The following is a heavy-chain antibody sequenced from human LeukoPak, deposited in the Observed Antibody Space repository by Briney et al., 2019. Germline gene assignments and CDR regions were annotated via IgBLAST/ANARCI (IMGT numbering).Heavy chain of an antibody. CDR1: GFTFSSYA. Sequence: LRLSCAASGFTFSSYAMSWVRQAPGKGLEWIGYIYYSGSTYYNPSLKSRVTISVDTSKNQFSLKLSSVTAADTAVYYCASKYSSSWYYFDYWGQGTLVTVSS. CDR2: IYYSGST. J-gene: IGHJ4*02. D-gene: IGHD6-13*01. V-gene: IGHV4-31*02. CDR3: ASKYSSSWYYFDY.